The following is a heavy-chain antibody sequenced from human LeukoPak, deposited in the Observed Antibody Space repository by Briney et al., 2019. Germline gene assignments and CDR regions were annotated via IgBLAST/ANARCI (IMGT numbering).Heavy chain of an antibody. V-gene: IGHV2-26*01. CDR2: IFSNDEN. J-gene: IGHJ4*02. Sequence: SGPTLVNPTETLTLTCTVSGFSLSNARMGVSWIRQPPGKALEWLAHIFSNDENSYSTSLKSRLTIYKDTSKSQVVLTMTSMDSVDTATYYCARIQYTSGWTFDYWGQGTLVTVSS. D-gene: IGHD6-19*01. CDR1: GFSLSNARMG. CDR3: ARIQYTSGWTFDY.